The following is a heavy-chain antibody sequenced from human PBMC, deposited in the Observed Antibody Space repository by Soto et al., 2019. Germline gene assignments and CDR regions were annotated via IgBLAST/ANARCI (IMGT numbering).Heavy chain of an antibody. Sequence: QVQLVESGGGVVQPGRSLRLSCAASGFTFSSCAMHWVRQVPGKGLEWLAVVSHDGSLYPYADSVKGRFSISRDNSRKTLYLQMNSLRPEDTAVYYCVKDRSDTWSFDYWGQGTLGTVSS. V-gene: IGHV3-30*18. CDR3: VKDRSDTWSFDY. J-gene: IGHJ4*02. CDR2: VSHDGSLY. D-gene: IGHD2-8*02. CDR1: GFTFSSCA.